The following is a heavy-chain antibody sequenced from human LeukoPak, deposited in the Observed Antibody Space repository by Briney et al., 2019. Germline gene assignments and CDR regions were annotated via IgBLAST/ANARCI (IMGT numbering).Heavy chain of an antibody. Sequence: PGGSLRLSCAASGFTVSSNYMSWVRQAPGKGLEWVSVIYSGGGTYYADSLKGRVTISRDNSNTTLYLQMNSLRAEDTAVYYCARGGAVADYYYGMDVWGPGTTVTASS. CDR2: IYSGGGT. J-gene: IGHJ6*02. CDR1: GFTVSSNY. V-gene: IGHV3-66*01. D-gene: IGHD6-19*01. CDR3: ARGGAVADYYYGMDV.